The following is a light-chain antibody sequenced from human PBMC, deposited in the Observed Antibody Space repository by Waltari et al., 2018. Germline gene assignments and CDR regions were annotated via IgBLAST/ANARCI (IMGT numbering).Light chain of an antibody. CDR1: QSVFYSPNNKNY. J-gene: IGKJ4*01. V-gene: IGKV4-1*01. Sequence: DIVMTQSPDSLAVSLGERATINCKSSQSVFYSPNNKNYLAWYQQKPRQPPKLLIYWASIRESGVPDLFSGSGSGTDFTLTISSLQAEDVAVYYCQQYYSAPLTFGGGTKVEIK. CDR3: QQYYSAPLT. CDR2: WAS.